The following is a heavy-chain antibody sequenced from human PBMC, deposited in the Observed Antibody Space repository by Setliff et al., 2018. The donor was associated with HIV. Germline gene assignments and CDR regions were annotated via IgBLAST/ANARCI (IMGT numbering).Heavy chain of an antibody. D-gene: IGHD6-19*01. J-gene: IGHJ4*02. V-gene: IGHV4-4*02. CDR1: GGSISSSNW. CDR2: IYHSGST. Sequence: SETLSLTCAVSGGSISSSNWGSWVRQPPGKGLEWIGEIYHSGSTNYNPSLKSRVTISVDKSKNQFSLKLSSVTAADTAVYYCARARDIAVAGYFDYWGQGTLVTVSS. CDR3: ARARDIAVAGYFDY.